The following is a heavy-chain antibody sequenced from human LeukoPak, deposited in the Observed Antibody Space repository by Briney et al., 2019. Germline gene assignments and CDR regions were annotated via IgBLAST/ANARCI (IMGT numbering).Heavy chain of an antibody. Sequence: GRSLRLSCAASGFTFDDFAMHWVRQAPGKGLEWVSGISWNSGTIAYADSVKGRFTISRDNAKNSLYLQTNSLRPEDTALYYCARDYEYYGMDVWGQGTTVTVSS. CDR2: ISWNSGTI. CDR1: GFTFDDFA. J-gene: IGHJ6*02. CDR3: ARDYEYYGMDV. V-gene: IGHV3-9*01.